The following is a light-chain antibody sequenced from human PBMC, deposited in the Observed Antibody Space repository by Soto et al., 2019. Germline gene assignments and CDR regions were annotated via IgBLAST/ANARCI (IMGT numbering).Light chain of an antibody. CDR2: GAS. J-gene: IGKJ2*01. CDR3: QQYGSSPPYT. V-gene: IGKV3-20*01. Sequence: EIVLTQSPGTLSLSPGQRTTLSCRARQSVSSSYLTWYQQKPGQAPRLLIYGASSRATGIPDRFSGSGSATDFTLTISRLEPEDFAVYYCQQYGSSPPYTFGQGTKLEIK. CDR1: QSVSSSY.